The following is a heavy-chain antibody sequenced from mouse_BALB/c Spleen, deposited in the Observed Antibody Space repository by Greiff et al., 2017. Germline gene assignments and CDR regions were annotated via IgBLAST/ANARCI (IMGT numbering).Heavy chain of an antibody. CDR3: AREEEYGNYDAMDD. Sequence: QVQLQQSGAELARPGASVKLSCKASGYTFTSYWMQWVKQRPGQGLEWIGAIYPGDGDTRYTQKFKGKATLTADKSSSTAYMQLSSLASEDSAVYYCAREEEYGNYDAMDDWGQGTSVTVSS. J-gene: IGHJ4*01. D-gene: IGHD2-10*02. CDR1: GYTFTSYW. CDR2: IYPGDGDT. V-gene: IGHV1-87*01.